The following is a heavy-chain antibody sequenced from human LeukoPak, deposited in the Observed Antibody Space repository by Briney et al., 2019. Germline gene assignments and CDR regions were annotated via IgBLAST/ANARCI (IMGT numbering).Heavy chain of an antibody. Sequence: GGSLRPSCAASGFTFSSYAMSWVRQAPGKGLERVSAISGSGGSTYYADSVKGRFTISRDNSKNTLYLQMNSLRAEDTAVYYCAKRGTVTDRTTTPDYWGQGTLVTVSS. CDR2: ISGSGGST. D-gene: IGHD4-17*01. J-gene: IGHJ4*02. V-gene: IGHV3-23*01. CDR3: AKRGTVTDRTTTPDY. CDR1: GFTFSSYA.